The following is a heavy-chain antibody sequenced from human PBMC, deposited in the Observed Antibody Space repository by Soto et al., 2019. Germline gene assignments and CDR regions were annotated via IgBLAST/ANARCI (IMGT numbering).Heavy chain of an antibody. CDR2: IYYSGST. J-gene: IGHJ6*02. CDR1: GGSISSYY. CDR3: ARDSTEYYYYYGMDI. D-gene: IGHD2-2*01. Sequence: SETLSLTCTVSGGSISSYYWSWIRQPPGKGLEWIGYIYYSGSTNYNPSLKSRVTISVDTSKNQFSLKLSSVTAADPAVYYCARDSTEYYYYYGMDIWGQGTTVTVSS. V-gene: IGHV4-59*01.